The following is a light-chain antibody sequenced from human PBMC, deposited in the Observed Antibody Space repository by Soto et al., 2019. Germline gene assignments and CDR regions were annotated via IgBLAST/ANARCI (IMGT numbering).Light chain of an antibody. J-gene: IGKJ1*01. CDR2: GAS. V-gene: IGKV3-15*01. Sequence: EIVMTQSPATLSVSPGERATLSCRVSQSVGINLAWYQQKSGQAPRLLIYGASTRATDLPVRFSGSGSGTEFTLTISSLQSEDFAVYYCQQYTNWPRTFGQGTKVEIK. CDR1: QSVGIN. CDR3: QQYTNWPRT.